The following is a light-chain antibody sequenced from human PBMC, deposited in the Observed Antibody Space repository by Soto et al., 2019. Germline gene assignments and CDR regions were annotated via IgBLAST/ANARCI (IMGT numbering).Light chain of an antibody. V-gene: IGLV2-14*01. CDR1: SSDVGGYNY. CDR2: EVS. J-gene: IGLJ1*01. CDR3: CSYTNWNPYV. Sequence: QSVLTQPASVSGSPGQSITISCTGTSSDVGGYNYVSWYQQHPFKAPKLMIYEVSSRPSGVSNRFSVSKSGNTASLTSSGLPAAHEADYYCCSYTNWNPYVFGYGTKVTV.